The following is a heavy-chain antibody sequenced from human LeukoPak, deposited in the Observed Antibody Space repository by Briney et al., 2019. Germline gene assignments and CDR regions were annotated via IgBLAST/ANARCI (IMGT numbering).Heavy chain of an antibody. V-gene: IGHV3-23*01. CDR2: ISAGGDKT. J-gene: IGHJ6*04. Sequence: GGSLRLSCAVSGFTFSSNAMSWVRQAPGKGLEWVSAISAGGDKTFYADSVKGRFTISRDNAKNSLYLQMNSLRAEDTAVYYCAELGITMIGGVWGKGTTVTISS. CDR1: GFTFSSNA. CDR3: AELGITMIGGV. D-gene: IGHD3-10*02.